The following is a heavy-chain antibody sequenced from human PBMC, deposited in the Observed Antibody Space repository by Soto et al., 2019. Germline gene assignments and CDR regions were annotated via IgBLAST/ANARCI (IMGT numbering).Heavy chain of an antibody. V-gene: IGHV1-3*04. CDR1: GYRFTNYG. CDR3: ARDRYTATTVWFDP. J-gene: IGHJ5*02. Sequence: EASVKVSCKASGYRFTNYGIHWMRQAPGQRLEWMGWINTGNGNTRYSQKFQGRVSIGRDTSASTAFMELSSLGSEDTAVYSCARDRYTATTVWFDPWGQGTLVTVSS. CDR2: INTGNGNT. D-gene: IGHD3-16*02.